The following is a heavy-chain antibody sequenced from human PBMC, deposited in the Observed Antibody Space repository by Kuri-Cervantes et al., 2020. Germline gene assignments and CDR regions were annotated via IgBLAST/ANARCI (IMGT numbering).Heavy chain of an antibody. Sequence: GESLKISCAASGFTVSSNYMSWVRQAPGKGLEWVSVIYSGGSTYYADSVKGRFTISRDNSKNTLYLQMNSLRAEDTAVYYCARGDLPVVTPAGLYYYYGMDVWGQGTTVTVSS. CDR3: ARGDLPVVTPAGLYYYYGMDV. V-gene: IGHV3-53*01. D-gene: IGHD4-23*01. CDR2: IYSGGST. CDR1: GFTVSSNY. J-gene: IGHJ6*02.